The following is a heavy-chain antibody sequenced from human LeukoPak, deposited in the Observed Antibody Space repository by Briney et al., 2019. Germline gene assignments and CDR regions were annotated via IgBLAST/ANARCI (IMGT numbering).Heavy chain of an antibody. CDR2: ISYDGSNK. V-gene: IGHV3-30-3*01. CDR1: GFTFSSYA. CDR3: AGDGIRYLESPRWFDP. Sequence: PGGSLRLSCAASGFTFSSYAMHWVRQAPGKGLEWVAVISYDGSNKYYADSVKGRFTISRDNSKNTLYLQMNSLRAEDTAVYYCAGDGIRYLESPRWFDPWGQGTLVTVSS. J-gene: IGHJ5*02. D-gene: IGHD5-24*01.